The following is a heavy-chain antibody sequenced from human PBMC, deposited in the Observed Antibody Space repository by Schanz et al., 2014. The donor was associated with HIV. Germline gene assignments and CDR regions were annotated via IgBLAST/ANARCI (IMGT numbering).Heavy chain of an antibody. Sequence: QVQLVQSGAEVKKPGASVKVSCKASGYTFTAYYIHWVRQAPGQGLEWMGWINPNSGGTNSAQKFQGRVTMSMDTSISTAYMEVRSLRSDDTALYFCARDLVDSSTWYDAFDIWGQGTMLTVSS. D-gene: IGHD6-13*01. J-gene: IGHJ3*02. V-gene: IGHV1-2*02. CDR3: ARDLVDSSTWYDAFDI. CDR1: GYTFTAYY. CDR2: INPNSGGT.